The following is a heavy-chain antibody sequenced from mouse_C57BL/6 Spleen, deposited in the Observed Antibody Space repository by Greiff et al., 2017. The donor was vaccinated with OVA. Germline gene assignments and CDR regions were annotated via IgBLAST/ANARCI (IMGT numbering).Heavy chain of an antibody. Sequence: QVQLKQPGAELVRPGSSVKLSCKASGYTFTSYWMDWVKQRPGQGLEWIGNIYPSDSETHYNQKFKDKATLTVDKSSSTAYMQLSSLTSEDSAVYYCARGWEGGPFAYWGQGTLVTVSA. CDR2: IYPSDSET. V-gene: IGHV1-61*01. J-gene: IGHJ3*01. CDR1: GYTFTSYW. CDR3: ARGWEGGPFAY. D-gene: IGHD4-1*01.